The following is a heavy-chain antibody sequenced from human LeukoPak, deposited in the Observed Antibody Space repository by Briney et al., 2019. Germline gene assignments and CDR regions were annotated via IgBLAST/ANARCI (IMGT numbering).Heavy chain of an antibody. CDR3: ARDIERLPVAQID. CDR1: GFTFSSYA. D-gene: IGHD5-12*01. Sequence: PGGSLRLSCAASGFTFSSYAMSWVRQAPGKGLEWVSAISGSGGSTYYADSVKGRFTISRDNAKNSLYLQMNSLRAEDTAVYYCARDIERLPVAQIDWGQGTLVTVSS. CDR2: ISGSGGST. J-gene: IGHJ4*02. V-gene: IGHV3-23*01.